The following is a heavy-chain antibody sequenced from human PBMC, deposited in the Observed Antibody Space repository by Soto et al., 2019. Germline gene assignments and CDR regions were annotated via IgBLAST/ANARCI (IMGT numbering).Heavy chain of an antibody. J-gene: IGHJ4*02. V-gene: IGHV3-23*01. CDR3: AKLCGGDCYSIDY. CDR2: ISGGGGST. Sequence: PGGSLRLSCAASGFTFSNYAMSWVRQAPGKGLEWVSGISGGGGSTYYADSVKGRFTISRDNSKNTLYLQMNSLRAEDTAVYYCAKLCGGDCYSIDYWGQGTLVTVSS. CDR1: GFTFSNYA. D-gene: IGHD2-21*02.